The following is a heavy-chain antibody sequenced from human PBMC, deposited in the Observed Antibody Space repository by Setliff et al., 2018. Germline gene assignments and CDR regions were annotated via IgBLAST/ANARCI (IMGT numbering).Heavy chain of an antibody. V-gene: IGHV1-18*01. Sequence: ASVKVSCKASGYTFTSYGISWVRQAPGRGLEWMGWISGYNGHTNYAQKLQGRVTMTTDTSTSTAYMELRSLRSDDTAVYYCARVGTVTTFDYWGQGTLVTVSS. CDR2: ISGYNGHT. CDR3: ARVGTVTTFDY. CDR1: GYTFTSYG. J-gene: IGHJ4*02. D-gene: IGHD4-17*01.